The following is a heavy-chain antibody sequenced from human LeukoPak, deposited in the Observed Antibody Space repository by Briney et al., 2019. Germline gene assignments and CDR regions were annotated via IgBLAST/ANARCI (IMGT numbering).Heavy chain of an antibody. CDR2: FDPEDGET. Sequence: ASVKVSCKVSGYTLTELSMHWVRQAPGKGLEWMGGFDPEDGETIYAQKFQGRVTMTGDTSTDTAYMELSSLRSEDTAVYYCVCGVPAAIPSYYYYMDVWGKGTTVTVSS. J-gene: IGHJ6*03. V-gene: IGHV1-24*01. CDR1: GYTLTELS. D-gene: IGHD2-2*02. CDR3: VCGVPAAIPSYYYYMDV.